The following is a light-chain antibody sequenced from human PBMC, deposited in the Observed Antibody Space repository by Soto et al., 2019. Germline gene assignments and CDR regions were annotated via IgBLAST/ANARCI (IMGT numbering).Light chain of an antibody. Sequence: DIQLTQSPPTLSASVGDRVTITCRASQSIRYYLAWYQQMPGKAPKLLIYGASSLQSGVPSRFSGSGSGTKFTLTISSLQPDDLATFFCNPNNSYSQTLGKGTKVNIK. CDR2: GAS. CDR3: NPNNSYSQT. V-gene: IGKV1-5*01. J-gene: IGKJ1*01. CDR1: QSIRYY.